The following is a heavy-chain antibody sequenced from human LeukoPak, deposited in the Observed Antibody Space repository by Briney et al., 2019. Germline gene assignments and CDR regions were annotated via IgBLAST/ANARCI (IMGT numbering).Heavy chain of an antibody. V-gene: IGHV3-21*01. CDR2: ISISSNYI. J-gene: IGHJ3*02. CDR1: GFTFSSYA. D-gene: IGHD3-3*01. Sequence: GGSLRLSCAASGFTFSSYAMSWVRQAPGKGLEWVSSISISSNYIYYADSVKGRFTISRDNAKNSQYLQVNSLRAEDTAVYYCARGSRFGVVGRDAFDIWGQGTVVTVSS. CDR3: ARGSRFGVVGRDAFDI.